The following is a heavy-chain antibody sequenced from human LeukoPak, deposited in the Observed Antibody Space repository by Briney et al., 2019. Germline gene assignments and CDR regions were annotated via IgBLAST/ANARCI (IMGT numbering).Heavy chain of an antibody. CDR2: IIPNFGTA. D-gene: IGHD5-12*01. CDR1: GGTFSSYG. V-gene: IGHV1-69*13. CDR3: ARLNLGNSGFLLP. J-gene: IGHJ5*02. Sequence: GASVKVSCKASGGTFSSYGISWVRQAPGHGLEWMGGIIPNFGTANYAQKFQGRVTITADESTSTAYMELSSLRSEDTAVYYCARLNLGNSGFLLPWGQGTLVTVSS.